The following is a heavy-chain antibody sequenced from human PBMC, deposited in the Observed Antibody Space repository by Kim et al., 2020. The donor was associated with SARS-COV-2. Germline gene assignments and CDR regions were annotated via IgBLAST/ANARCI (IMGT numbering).Heavy chain of an antibody. V-gene: IGHV3-30*07. Sequence: AETVKGRFTISKDNSKTTLYLQMNSLRAEDTTGYYWARETLGYGYNCLDYWGQGTLVTVSS. J-gene: IGHJ4*02. D-gene: IGHD5-12*01. CDR3: ARETLGYGYNCLDY.